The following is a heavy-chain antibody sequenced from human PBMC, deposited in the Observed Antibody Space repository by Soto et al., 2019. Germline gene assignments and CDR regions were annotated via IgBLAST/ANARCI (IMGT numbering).Heavy chain of an antibody. V-gene: IGHV3-23*01. CDR2: IGASGGTT. CDR1: GFSFSSHA. J-gene: IGHJ4*02. CDR3: AKDRYSSAMAPPYYFDY. Sequence: GALRLACAASGFSFSSHAMSWGGQAPGRGGEWVSAIGASGGTTYYADSVKGRFTISRDNSKNTLYLQMNSLRAEDTALYYCAKDRYSSAMAPPYYFDYWGQGTLVTVSS. D-gene: IGHD5-18*01.